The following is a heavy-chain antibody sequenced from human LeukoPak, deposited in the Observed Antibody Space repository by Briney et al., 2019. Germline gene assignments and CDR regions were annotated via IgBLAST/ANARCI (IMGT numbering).Heavy chain of an antibody. CDR3: ARECSSTSCLLY. V-gene: IGHV1-2*02. D-gene: IGHD2-2*01. J-gene: IGHJ4*02. CDR2: INPNSGGT. Sequence: GASVKVSCKAAGYTFTDYYMHWVRQAPGQGLEWMGWINPNSGGTNYAQKFQGRVTMTRDTSISTAYMELSRLRSDDTAVYYCARECSSTSCLLYWGQGTLVTVSS. CDR1: GYTFTDYY.